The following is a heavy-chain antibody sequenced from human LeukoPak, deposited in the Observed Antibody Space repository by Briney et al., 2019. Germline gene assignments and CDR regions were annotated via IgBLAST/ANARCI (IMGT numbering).Heavy chain of an antibody. D-gene: IGHD2-8*01. V-gene: IGHV3-23*01. J-gene: IGHJ5*02. Sequence: PGGSLRLSCAASGFTFSSYAMSWVRQAPGKGLEWVSAISGSGGSTYYADSVKGRFTISRDNAKNSLYLQMNSLRAEDTAVYYCARDTAYADNWFDPWGQGTLVTVSS. CDR2: ISGSGGST. CDR1: GFTFSSYA. CDR3: ARDTAYADNWFDP.